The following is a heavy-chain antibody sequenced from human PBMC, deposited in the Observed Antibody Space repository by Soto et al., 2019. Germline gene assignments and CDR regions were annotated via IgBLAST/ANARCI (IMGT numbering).Heavy chain of an antibody. Sequence: LSLTCTVSGGSISSTYWSWVRQPAGRGLEWIGRIYSSGSNNYNPSLESRVTMSVDTSKNQFSLTLRSVTAADTAVYFCARGYESGYTFGHDLWGQGTLVTVSS. CDR3: ARGYESGYTFGHDL. V-gene: IGHV4-4*07. J-gene: IGHJ5*02. D-gene: IGHD3-3*01. CDR1: GGSISSTY. CDR2: IYSSGSN.